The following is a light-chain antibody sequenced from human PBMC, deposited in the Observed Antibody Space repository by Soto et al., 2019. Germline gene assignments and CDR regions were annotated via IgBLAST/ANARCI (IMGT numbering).Light chain of an antibody. CDR3: QQYNTYPLT. CDR1: QNIDSW. V-gene: IGKV1-5*01. CDR2: DAS. J-gene: IGKJ1*01. Sequence: DIPMAQSPSTLSAPVGERVTITCRASQNIDSWLAWYQHKPGKAAKVLIYDASSLEPGVPSRFSGSGSGTDFSLTISSLRPDDFATYYCQQYNTYPLTFGQGTKVEIK.